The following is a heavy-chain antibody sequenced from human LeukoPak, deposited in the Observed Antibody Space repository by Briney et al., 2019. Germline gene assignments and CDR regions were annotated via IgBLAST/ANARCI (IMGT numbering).Heavy chain of an antibody. V-gene: IGHV1-69*13. Sequence: GASVKVSCKASGGTFSSYAISWVRQAPGQGLEWMGGIIPIFGTAHYAQKFQGRVTITADESTSTAYMELSSLRSEDTAVYYCASSYYGSGSYYNNRRHIHWFDPWGQGTLVTVSS. CDR2: IIPIFGTA. CDR1: GGTFSSYA. J-gene: IGHJ5*02. CDR3: ASSYYGSGSYYNNRRHIHWFDP. D-gene: IGHD3-10*01.